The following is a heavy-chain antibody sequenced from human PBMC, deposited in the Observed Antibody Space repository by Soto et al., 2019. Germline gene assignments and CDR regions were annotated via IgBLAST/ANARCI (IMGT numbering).Heavy chain of an antibody. D-gene: IGHD3-16*01. CDR1: GGTFSSYT. CDR2: IIPIIGKA. Sequence: QVQLVQSGAEVKKPGSSVKVSCKASGGTFSSYTFIWVRQAPGQGLEWMGRIIPIIGKATSAQNFQGRVTITADKSTCTANLELSSLRSEDTAVYYCAVSDDVINREGPISFYWGQGTLVTVSS. CDR3: AVSDDVINREGPISFY. V-gene: IGHV1-69*02. J-gene: IGHJ4*02.